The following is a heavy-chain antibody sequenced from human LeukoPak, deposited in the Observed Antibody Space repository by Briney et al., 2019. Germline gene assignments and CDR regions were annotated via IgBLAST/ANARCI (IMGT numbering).Heavy chain of an antibody. V-gene: IGHV4-39*07. Sequence: SETLSLTCTVSGGSISSSSYYWGWIRQPPGKGLEWIGSIYYSGSTYYNPSLKSRVTISVDTSKNQFSLKLSSVTAADTAVYYCARARPVGSPWELLPYFDYWGQGTLVTVSS. CDR3: ARARPVGSPWELLPYFDY. CDR2: IYYSGST. J-gene: IGHJ4*02. D-gene: IGHD1-26*01. CDR1: GGSISSSSYY.